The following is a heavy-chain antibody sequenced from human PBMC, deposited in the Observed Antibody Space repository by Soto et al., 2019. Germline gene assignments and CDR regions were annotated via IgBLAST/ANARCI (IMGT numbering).Heavy chain of an antibody. CDR1: GFTFTSSA. CDR2: IVVGSGNT. J-gene: IGHJ4*02. V-gene: IGHV1-58*01. CDR3: AAGPRLEMAAVDY. D-gene: IGHD6-19*01. Sequence: QMQLVQSGPEVKKPGTSVKVSCKASGFTFTSSAVQWVRQARGQRLEWIGWIVVGSGNTNYAQKYQERVTITRDLYTSTAYMELSSLRSEDTAVYYCAAGPRLEMAAVDYWGQGSLVTVSS.